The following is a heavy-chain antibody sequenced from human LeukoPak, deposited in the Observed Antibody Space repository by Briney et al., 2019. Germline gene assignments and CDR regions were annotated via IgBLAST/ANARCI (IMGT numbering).Heavy chain of an antibody. D-gene: IGHD4-11*01. CDR2: ISSSSSYI. CDR1: GFTFSSYS. J-gene: IGHJ6*03. CDR3: AREQGTVTDYYYYMDV. V-gene: IGHV3-21*01. Sequence: GGSLRLSCAASGFTFSSYSMNWVRQAPGKGLEWVSSISSSSSYIYYADSVKGRFTISRDNAKNSLYLQMNSLRAEDTAVYYCAREQGTVTDYYYYMDVWGKGTTVTVSS.